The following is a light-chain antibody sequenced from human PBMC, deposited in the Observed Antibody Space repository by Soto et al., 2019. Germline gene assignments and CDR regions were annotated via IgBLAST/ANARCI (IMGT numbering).Light chain of an antibody. V-gene: IGKV4-1*01. J-gene: IGKJ4*01. Sequence: DIVMTQSPDSLAVSLGERATINCKSSQSVLYSTNNKNYLAWYQQKPGQPPKLLIYWATTRESGVPDRFSGSGSGTDFTLTISSLLAEDVAVYYCQQYYITPLTFGGGTKVEIK. CDR3: QQYYITPLT. CDR2: WAT. CDR1: QSVLYSTNNKNY.